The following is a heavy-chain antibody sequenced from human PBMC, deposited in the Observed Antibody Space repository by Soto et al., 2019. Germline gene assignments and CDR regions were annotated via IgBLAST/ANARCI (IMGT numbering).Heavy chain of an antibody. Sequence: ETLSLTCTVSGGSISSSSYYWGWIRQPPGKGLEWIGNIYYRGTTYYNPSLKSRVTISVDTSKNQFSLKLASVTAADTAVYYCARDYGDYQFDYWGQGTLVTVSS. J-gene: IGHJ4*02. D-gene: IGHD4-17*01. CDR1: GGSISSSSYY. CDR2: IYYRGTT. CDR3: ARDYGDYQFDY. V-gene: IGHV4-39*02.